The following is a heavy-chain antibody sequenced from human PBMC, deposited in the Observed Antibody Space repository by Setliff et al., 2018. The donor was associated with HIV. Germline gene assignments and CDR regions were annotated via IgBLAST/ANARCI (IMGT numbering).Heavy chain of an antibody. J-gene: IGHJ4*02. CDR1: GESFSGYY. CDR3: ARDFKKGRLPSYFDY. V-gene: IGHV4-34*01. D-gene: IGHD2-21*02. CDR2: MNDSGST. Sequence: SETLSLTCAVYGESFSGYYWSWIRQSPGKGLEWIGEMNDSGSTNYNPSLKSRVTVSVDTSKNQFSLMLESVTAAETALYYCARDFKKGRLPSYFDYWGQGSLVTVSS.